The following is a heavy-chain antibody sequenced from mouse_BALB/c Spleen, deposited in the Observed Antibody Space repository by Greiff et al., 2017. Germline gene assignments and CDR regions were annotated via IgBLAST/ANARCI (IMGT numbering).Heavy chain of an antibody. V-gene: IGHV3-2*02. CDR1: GYSITSDYA. CDR3: ARNYGRSRHYYAMDY. D-gene: IGHD1-1*01. CDR2: ISYSGST. J-gene: IGHJ4*01. Sequence: EVKLVESGPGLVKPSQSLSLTCTVTGYSITSDYAWNWIRQFPGNKLEWMGYISYSGSTSYNPSLKSRISITRDTSKNQFFLQLNSVTTEDTATYYCARNYGRSRHYYAMDYWGQGTSVTVSS.